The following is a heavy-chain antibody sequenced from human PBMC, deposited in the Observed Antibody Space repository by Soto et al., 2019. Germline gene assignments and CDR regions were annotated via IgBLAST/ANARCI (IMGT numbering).Heavy chain of an antibody. D-gene: IGHD1-7*01. Sequence: GGSLRLSCAASGFTFSSYGMHWVRQAPGKGLEWVAVISYDGSNKYYADSVKGRFTISRDNSKNTLYLQMNSLRAEDTAVYYCAKDPLRTGTTVFDYWGQGTLVTVSS. CDR3: AKDPLRTGTTVFDY. V-gene: IGHV3-30*18. CDR2: ISYDGSNK. CDR1: GFTFSSYG. J-gene: IGHJ4*02.